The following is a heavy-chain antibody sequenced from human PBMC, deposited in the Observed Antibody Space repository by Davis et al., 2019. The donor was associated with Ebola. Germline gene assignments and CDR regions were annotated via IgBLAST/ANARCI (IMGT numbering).Heavy chain of an antibody. CDR1: GGTFSSYA. D-gene: IGHD6-19*01. J-gene: IGHJ4*02. Sequence: AASVKVSCKASGGTFSSYAISWVRQAPGQGLEWMGGIIPIFGTANYAQKFQGRVTITADKSTSTAYMELSSLRSEDTAAYYCARKAVSGIAVAGYYFDYWGQGTLVTVSS. CDR3: ARKAVSGIAVAGYYFDY. V-gene: IGHV1-69*06. CDR2: IIPIFGTA.